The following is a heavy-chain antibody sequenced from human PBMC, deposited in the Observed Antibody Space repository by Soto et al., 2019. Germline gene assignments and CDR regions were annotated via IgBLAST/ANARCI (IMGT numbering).Heavy chain of an antibody. CDR1: GFTFNIYA. CDR3: AKDHPRDIAHYYDTSGYPESFDV. J-gene: IGHJ3*01. Sequence: GGSLRLSCAASGFTFNIYAMTWVRQAPGKGLEWVSAISDSGGNTYYADSVKGRFTISRDNSKNTLSLQMNSLRAEDTAVYYCAKDHPRDIAHYYDTSGYPESFDVWGQGTMVTVSS. D-gene: IGHD3-22*01. CDR2: ISDSGGNT. V-gene: IGHV3-23*01.